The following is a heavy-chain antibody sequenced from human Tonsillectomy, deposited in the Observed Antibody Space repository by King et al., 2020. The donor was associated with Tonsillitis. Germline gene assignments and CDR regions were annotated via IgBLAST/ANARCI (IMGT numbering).Heavy chain of an antibody. D-gene: IGHD7-27*01. J-gene: IGHJ3*02. CDR2: ISSSSTYI. CDR3: ARDALTGDQVGDAIDI. Sequence: VQLVESGGGLVKPGGSLRLSCAASGFTFSNYSMNWVRQAPGKGLEWVSSISSSSTYIYYADSAKGRFTISRDNAKNSLYLQMNSLRAEDTAVYYCARDALTGDQVGDAIDIWGQGTMVTVSS. CDR1: GFTFSNYS. V-gene: IGHV3-21*01.